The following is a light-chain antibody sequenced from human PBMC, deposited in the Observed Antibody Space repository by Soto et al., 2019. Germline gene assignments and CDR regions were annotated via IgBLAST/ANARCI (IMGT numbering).Light chain of an antibody. CDR1: SSDVGGYNY. V-gene: IGLV2-11*01. Sequence: QSALTQPRSVSGSPGQSVTISCTGTSSDVGGYNYVSWYQEHPGKAPKLMIYDVSERPSGVPDRFSGSKSGNTASLTISGRQAEDEADYYCCSYAGSSPALFGGGTKLAVL. CDR3: CSYAGSSPAL. CDR2: DVS. J-gene: IGLJ2*01.